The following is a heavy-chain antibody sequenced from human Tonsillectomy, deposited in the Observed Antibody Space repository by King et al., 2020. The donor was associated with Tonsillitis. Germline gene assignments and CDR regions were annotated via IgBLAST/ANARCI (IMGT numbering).Heavy chain of an antibody. CDR1: GFTFSSYA. D-gene: IGHD3-22*01. CDR2: ISYDGSNK. Sequence: VQLVESGGGVVQPGRSLRLSCAASGFTFSSYAMHWVRQAPGKGLEWVAVISYDGSNKYYADSVKGRFTISRDNSKNTLYLQMKSLRAEDTAVYYCARDGAVTMIVVVPDYWGQGTLVTVSS. V-gene: IGHV3-30*04. J-gene: IGHJ4*02. CDR3: ARDGAVTMIVVVPDY.